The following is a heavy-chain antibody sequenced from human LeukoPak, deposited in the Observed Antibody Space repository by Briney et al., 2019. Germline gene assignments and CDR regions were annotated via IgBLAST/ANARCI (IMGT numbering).Heavy chain of an antibody. CDR3: ARDSSGYQ. J-gene: IGHJ4*02. V-gene: IGHV3-7*01. CDR1: GFTFSTYW. D-gene: IGHD3-22*01. Sequence: GGSLRLSCASSGFTFSTYWMSWVRQAPGKGLEWVANIKEDGSEKYYGDSVKGRFTISRDNAKNSLYLEMNSLRVEDTAVYYCARDSSGYQWGQGTLVTVSS. CDR2: IKEDGSEK.